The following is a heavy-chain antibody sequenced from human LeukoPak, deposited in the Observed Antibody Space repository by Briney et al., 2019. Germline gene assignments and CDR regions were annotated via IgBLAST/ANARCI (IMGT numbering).Heavy chain of an antibody. V-gene: IGHV4-34*01. J-gene: IGHJ4*02. Sequence: PSETLSLTCAVYGGSFSGYYWSWIRLPPGNGLEWIGEIYHSGSTNYNPSLKSRVTISVDTSKNQFSLKLSSVTAADTAVYYCARQGPLGFDYWGQGTLVTVSS. D-gene: IGHD1-26*01. CDR1: GGSFSGYY. CDR2: IYHSGST. CDR3: ARQGPLGFDY.